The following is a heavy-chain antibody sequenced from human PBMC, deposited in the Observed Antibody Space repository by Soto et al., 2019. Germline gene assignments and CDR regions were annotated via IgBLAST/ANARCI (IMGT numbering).Heavy chain of an antibody. CDR2: IIPIFGTA. D-gene: IGHD6-19*01. CDR3: ARDREDSYSSGWYLKVD. V-gene: IGHV1-69*12. J-gene: IGHJ4*02. Sequence: QVQLVQSGAEVKKPGSSVKVSCKASGGTFSSYAISWVRQAPGQGLEWMGGIIPIFGTANYAQKFQGRVTITEDESTSTAYLELSSVRSEDTAVYYCARDREDSYSSGWYLKVDWGQGTLVTVSS. CDR1: GGTFSSYA.